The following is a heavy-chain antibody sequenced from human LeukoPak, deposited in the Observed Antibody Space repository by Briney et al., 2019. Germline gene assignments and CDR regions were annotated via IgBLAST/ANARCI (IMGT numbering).Heavy chain of an antibody. CDR2: ISSSSSYI. Sequence: GGSLRLSCAASGFTFSSYWMHWVRQAPGKGLEWVSSISSSSSYIYYADSVKGRFTVSRDNAKNSLYLQMNGLRAEDTAVYYCARGGGSYYFDYWGQGTLVTVSS. V-gene: IGHV3-21*01. J-gene: IGHJ4*02. CDR1: GFTFSSYW. D-gene: IGHD5-12*01. CDR3: ARGGGSYYFDY.